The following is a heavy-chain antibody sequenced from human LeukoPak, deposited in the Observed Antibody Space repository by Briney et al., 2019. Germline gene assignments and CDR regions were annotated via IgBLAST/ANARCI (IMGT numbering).Heavy chain of an antibody. CDR2: IIPIFGTA. V-gene: IGHV1-69*05. CDR3: AVGNRVVPAAIPRGSYHYYYYMDV. D-gene: IGHD2-2*01. J-gene: IGHJ6*03. CDR1: GGTFSSYA. Sequence: AASVKVSCKASGGTFSSYAISWVRQAPGQGLEWMGGIIPIFGTANYPQKFQRRITITTDESTNTAYLELTRFRSEDTGVYYCAVGNRVVPAAIPRGSYHYYYYMDVWGKGTTVTVSS.